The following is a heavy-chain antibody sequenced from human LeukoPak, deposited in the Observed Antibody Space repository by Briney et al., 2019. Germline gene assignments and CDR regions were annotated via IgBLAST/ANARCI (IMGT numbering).Heavy chain of an antibody. D-gene: IGHD3-3*01. CDR1: GGTFSSYA. V-gene: IGHV1-69*13. Sequence: ASVKVSCKASGGTFSSYAISWVRQAPGQGLEWMGGSIPIFGTANYAQTFQGRVTITADESTSTDYMELSSLRSEDTAVYYCASGGPHYDFWSGDAFDIWGQGTMVTVSS. J-gene: IGHJ3*02. CDR3: ASGGPHYDFWSGDAFDI. CDR2: SIPIFGTA.